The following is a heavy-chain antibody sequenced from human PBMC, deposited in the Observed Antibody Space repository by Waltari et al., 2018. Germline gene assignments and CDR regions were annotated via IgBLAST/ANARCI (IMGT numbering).Heavy chain of an antibody. CDR1: GFTFSSYA. CDR2: ISGSGGST. CDR3: AKDGYYYGSGSFPTCSMDV. J-gene: IGHJ6*02. Sequence: EVQLLESGGGLVQPGGSLRLSCAASGFTFSSYAMSWVRQAPGKGLEWVSAISGSGGSTYYADSVKGRFTISRDNSKNTLYLQMNSLRAEDTAVYYCAKDGYYYGSGSFPTCSMDVWGQGTTVTVSS. V-gene: IGHV3-23*01. D-gene: IGHD3-10*01.